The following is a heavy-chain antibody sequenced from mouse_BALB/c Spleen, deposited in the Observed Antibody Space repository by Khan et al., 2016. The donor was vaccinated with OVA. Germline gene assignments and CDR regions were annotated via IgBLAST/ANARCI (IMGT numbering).Heavy chain of an antibody. CDR3: TRDRIDY. J-gene: IGHJ2*01. CDR2: INPTSGYT. Sequence: QVQLQQSGAELAKPGASVKMSCKASGYTFTPYWMHWVNQRLGQGLEWLGYINPTSGYTDYNEKFKDRATLSADRSSSTAYMQLSSLTSEDSAVYYCTRDRIDYWGQGTTLTVSS. V-gene: IGHV1-7*01. CDR1: GYTFTPYW.